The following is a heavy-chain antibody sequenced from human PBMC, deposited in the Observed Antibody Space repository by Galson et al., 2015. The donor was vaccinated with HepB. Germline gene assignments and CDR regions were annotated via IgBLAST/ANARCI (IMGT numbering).Heavy chain of an antibody. D-gene: IGHD2-2*01. CDR3: ARVGEDIVVVPAARPGGYFDY. Sequence: ETLSLTCTVSGGSISSYYWSWIRQPPGKGLEWIGYIYYSGSTNYNPSLKSRVTISVDTSKNQFSLKLSSVTAADTAVYYCARVGEDIVVVPAARPGGYFDYWGQGTLVTVSS. CDR2: IYYSGST. J-gene: IGHJ4*02. CDR1: GGSISSYY. V-gene: IGHV4-59*01.